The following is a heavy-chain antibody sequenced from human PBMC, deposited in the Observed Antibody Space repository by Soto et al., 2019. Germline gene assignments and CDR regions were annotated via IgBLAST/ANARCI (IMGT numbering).Heavy chain of an antibody. J-gene: IGHJ4*02. CDR2: IIAILGIA. D-gene: IGHD1-1*01. V-gene: IGHV1-69*02. Sequence: QVQLVQSGTEVKTPGSSVKVSCKTYGGTFSSYTINWVRKAPGQGLDWMGRIIAILGIANYAQKFQGRLTITADKSTSTASMELSSLTSEDTAVYYCASQSTTGTTAHYWGPGTLVTVSS. CDR1: GGTFSSYT. CDR3: ASQSTTGTTAHY.